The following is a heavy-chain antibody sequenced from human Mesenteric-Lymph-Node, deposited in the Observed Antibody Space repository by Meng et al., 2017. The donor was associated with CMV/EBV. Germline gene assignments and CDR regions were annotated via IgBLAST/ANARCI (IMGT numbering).Heavy chain of an antibody. V-gene: IGHV1-8*01. J-gene: IGHJ4*02. Sequence: SGYTFTNYDINWVRQATGQGLEWMGWMNPNSGNTGYAQKFQGRVTMTRNTSIRTAYMELSSLRSDDTAVFYCARDIAAAGTSLSDDYWGQGTLVTVSS. CDR2: MNPNSGNT. CDR3: ARDIAAAGTSLSDDY. CDR1: GYTFTNYD. D-gene: IGHD6-13*01.